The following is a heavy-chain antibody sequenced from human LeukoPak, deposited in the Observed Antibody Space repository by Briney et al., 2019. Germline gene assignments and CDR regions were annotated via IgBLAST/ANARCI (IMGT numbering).Heavy chain of an antibody. V-gene: IGHV3-30*03. J-gene: IGHJ4*02. D-gene: IGHD3-10*01. CDR2: ISYDGSNK. CDR3: ARSYYGSGRPLFDY. Sequence: GGSLRLSCAASGFTFSSYGMHWVRQAPGKGLEWVAVISYDGSNKYYADSVKGRFTISRDNSKNTLYLQMNSLRAEDTAVYYCARSYYGSGRPLFDYWGEGTLVTVSS. CDR1: GFTFSSYG.